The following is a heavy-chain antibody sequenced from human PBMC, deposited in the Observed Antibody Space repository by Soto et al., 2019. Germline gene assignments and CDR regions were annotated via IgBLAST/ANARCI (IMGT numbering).Heavy chain of an antibody. D-gene: IGHD3-22*01. CDR1: GGSISSGDYY. CDR2: IYYSGST. V-gene: IGHV4-30-4*01. CDR3: ARVAGYDSSGELDY. J-gene: IGHJ4*02. Sequence: SETLSLTCTVSGGSISSGDYYWSWIRQHPGKGLEWIGYIYYSGSTYYNPSLKSRVTISVDTSKNQFSLKLSSVTAADTVVYYCARVAGYDSSGELDYWGQGTLVTVSS.